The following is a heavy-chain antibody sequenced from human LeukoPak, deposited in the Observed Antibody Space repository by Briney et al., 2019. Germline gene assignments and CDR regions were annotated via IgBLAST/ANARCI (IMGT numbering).Heavy chain of an antibody. CDR3: AREGTVIPFDY. Sequence: GGSLRLSCEASGFTFSSYTIHWVRQAPGKGLEYVSTISSYGGSTYYANSVKGRFTISRDNSKNMVYLQMGSLRVEDMAVYYCAREGTVIPFDYWGQGTLVTVSS. V-gene: IGHV3-64*01. D-gene: IGHD3-16*02. J-gene: IGHJ4*02. CDR1: GFTFSSYT. CDR2: ISSYGGST.